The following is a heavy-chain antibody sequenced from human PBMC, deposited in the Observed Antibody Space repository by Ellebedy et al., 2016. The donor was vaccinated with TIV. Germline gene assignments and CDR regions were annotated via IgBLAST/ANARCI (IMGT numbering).Heavy chain of an antibody. J-gene: IGHJ4*02. Sequence: GGSLRLXXAASGFTLSSYAMSWVRQAPGKGLERVSAISGSGGSTYYADSVKGRFTISRDNSKNTLYLQMNSLRAEDTAVYYCANDYWDYWGQGTLVTVSS. CDR1: GFTLSSYA. CDR3: ANDYWDY. CDR2: ISGSGGST. V-gene: IGHV3-23*01.